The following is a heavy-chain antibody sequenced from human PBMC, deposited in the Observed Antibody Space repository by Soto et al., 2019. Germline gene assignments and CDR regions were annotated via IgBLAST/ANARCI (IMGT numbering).Heavy chain of an antibody. CDR3: ARGLQDTLYDSSGYYPDY. V-gene: IGHV3-21*01. CDR1: GFTFSSYS. Sequence: GGSLRLSCAASGFTFSSYSMNWVRQAPGKGLEWVSSISSSSSYIYYADSVKGRFTISRDNAKNSLYLQMNSLRAEDTAVYYCARGLQDTLYDSSGYYPDYWGQGTLVTVSS. D-gene: IGHD3-22*01. CDR2: ISSSSSYI. J-gene: IGHJ4*02.